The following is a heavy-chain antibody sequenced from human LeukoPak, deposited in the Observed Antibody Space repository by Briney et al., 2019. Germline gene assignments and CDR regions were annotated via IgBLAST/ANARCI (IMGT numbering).Heavy chain of an antibody. D-gene: IGHD6-13*01. V-gene: IGHV4-39*07. J-gene: IGHJ4*02. CDR3: ARDPAAGGIY. CDR2: IYYSGST. Sequence: SETLSLTCTVSGGPISSSSYYWGWIRQPPGKGLEWIGSIYYSGSTYYNPSLKSRVTISVDTSKNQFSLKLSSVTAADTAVYYCARDPAAGGIYWGQGTLVTVSS. CDR1: GGPISSSSYY.